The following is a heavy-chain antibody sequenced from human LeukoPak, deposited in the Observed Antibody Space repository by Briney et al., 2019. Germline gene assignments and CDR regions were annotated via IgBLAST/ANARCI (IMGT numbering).Heavy chain of an antibody. CDR2: IYYSGST. D-gene: IGHD1-26*01. CDR3: ARDRDVGTYYYYYGLDV. Sequence: SETLSLTCTVSGGSISSYYWSWIRQPPGKVLEWIGYIYYSGSTNYNPPFKSRATISVDTSKNQFSLKLTSVTAADTAVYYCARDRDVGTYYYYYGLDVWGQGTTVTVSS. V-gene: IGHV4-59*01. CDR1: GGSISSYY. J-gene: IGHJ6*02.